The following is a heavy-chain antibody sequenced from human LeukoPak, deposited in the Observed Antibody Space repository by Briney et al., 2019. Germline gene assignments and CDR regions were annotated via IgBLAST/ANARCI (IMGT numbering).Heavy chain of an antibody. V-gene: IGHV3-48*03. J-gene: IGHJ5*02. Sequence: GGSLRLSCAASGFTFSSYEMNWVRQAPGKGLEWVSYISSSGSTTYYADSVKGRFTISRDNAKNSLYLQMNSLRAEDTAVYYCARSRSYRAWFDPWGQGTLVTVSS. CDR3: ARSRSYRAWFDP. D-gene: IGHD1-26*01. CDR2: ISSSGSTT. CDR1: GFTFSSYE.